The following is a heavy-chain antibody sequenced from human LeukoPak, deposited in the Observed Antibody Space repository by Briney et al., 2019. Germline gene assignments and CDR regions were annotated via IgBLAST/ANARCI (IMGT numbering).Heavy chain of an antibody. V-gene: IGHV1-46*01. CDR3: ARESERSYFDY. CDR1: GYTFTSYY. CDR2: INPSGGST. Sequence: ASVKVSCKASGYTFTSYYMHWVRQAPGQGLEWMGIINPSGGSTSYAQKFQGRVTMTRDTSTSTAYMELRSLRSEDTAVYYCARESERSYFDYWGQGTLVTVSS. D-gene: IGHD1-1*01. J-gene: IGHJ4*02.